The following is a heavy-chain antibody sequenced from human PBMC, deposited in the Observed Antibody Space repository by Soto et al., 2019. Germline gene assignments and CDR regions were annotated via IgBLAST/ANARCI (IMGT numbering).Heavy chain of an antibody. J-gene: IGHJ3*02. CDR1: GYTFTGYY. CDR3: APGSDYFDI. Sequence: ASVKVSCKXSGYTFTGYYMHWVRQAPGQGLEWMGWINPNSGGTNYAPKFQGRVTMTRDTSISTAYMDLSRLRSDDTAIYYCAPGSDYFDIWGPGTMVTVSS. D-gene: IGHD3-10*01. CDR2: INPNSGGT. V-gene: IGHV1-2*02.